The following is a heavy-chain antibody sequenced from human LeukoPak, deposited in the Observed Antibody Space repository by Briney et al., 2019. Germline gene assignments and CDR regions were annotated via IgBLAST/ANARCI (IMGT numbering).Heavy chain of an antibody. CDR1: GFTFSSYA. D-gene: IGHD3-10*01. CDR3: AKDRELLLWFGESQYY. Sequence: GGSLRLSCAASGFTFSSYAMSWVRQAPGKGLEWVSAISGSGGSTYYADSVKGRFTISRDNSKNTLYLQMNSLRAEDTAVYYCAKDRELLLWFGESQYYWGQGTLVTVSS. CDR2: ISGSGGST. J-gene: IGHJ4*02. V-gene: IGHV3-23*01.